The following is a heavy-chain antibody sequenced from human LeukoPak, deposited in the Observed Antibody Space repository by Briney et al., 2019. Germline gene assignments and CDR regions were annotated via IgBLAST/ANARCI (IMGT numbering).Heavy chain of an antibody. CDR2: INHSGST. J-gene: IGHJ6*03. V-gene: IGHV4-34*01. CDR3: ARVLRNYYYYMDV. CDR1: GGSFSGYY. D-gene: IGHD5/OR15-5a*01. Sequence: SETLSLTCAVYGGSFSGYYWSWIRQPPGKGLEWIGEINHSGSTNYNPSLKSRVTISVDTSKNQFSLKLSSVTAADTAVYYCARVLRNYYYYMDVWGKGTTATVSS.